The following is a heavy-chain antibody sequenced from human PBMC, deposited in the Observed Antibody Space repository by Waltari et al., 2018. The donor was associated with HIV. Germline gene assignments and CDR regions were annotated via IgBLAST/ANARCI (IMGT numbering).Heavy chain of an antibody. Sequence: QVQLVQSGAEVKKPGASVKVSCKASGYTFTSYDINWVRQATGQGLEWMGWMNPNSGNTGYAQKFQGRVTMTRNTSISTAYMELSSLRSEDTAVYYCATSLGYCSSTSCQSGAFDIWGQGTMVTVSS. V-gene: IGHV1-8*01. J-gene: IGHJ3*02. CDR2: MNPNSGNT. D-gene: IGHD2-2*01. CDR3: ATSLGYCSSTSCQSGAFDI. CDR1: GYTFTSYD.